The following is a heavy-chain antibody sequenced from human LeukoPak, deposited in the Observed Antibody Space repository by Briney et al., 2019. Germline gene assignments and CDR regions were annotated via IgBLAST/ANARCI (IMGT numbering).Heavy chain of an antibody. D-gene: IGHD6-6*01. V-gene: IGHV1-2*02. CDR1: GYTFTAYY. Sequence: ASVKVSCKASGYTFTAYYMHWVRQALGQGLEWMGWINPNSGGTNYVQKFQGRVAMTTDTSIGTAYVELSRLRSDDTAVYYCARVKSRISSSFDYWGHGTLVTVSS. CDR2: INPNSGGT. J-gene: IGHJ4*01. CDR3: ARVKSRISSSFDY.